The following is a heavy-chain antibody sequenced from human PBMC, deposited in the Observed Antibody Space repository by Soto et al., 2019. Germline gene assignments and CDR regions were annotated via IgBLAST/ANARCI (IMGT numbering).Heavy chain of an antibody. CDR3: AKNSSGWSYFDY. Sequence: GGSLRLSCAASGFTFSSYAMNWVRQAPGKGLEWVSTISGSVGSTYYADSVKGRFTISRDNSRNTLYLQMNSLRADDTAVYYCAKNSSGWSYFDYWGQGTRGTVSS. V-gene: IGHV3-23*01. CDR2: ISGSVGST. CDR1: GFTFSSYA. D-gene: IGHD6-19*01. J-gene: IGHJ4*02.